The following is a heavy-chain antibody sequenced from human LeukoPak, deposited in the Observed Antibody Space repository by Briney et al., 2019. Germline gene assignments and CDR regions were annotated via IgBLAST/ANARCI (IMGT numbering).Heavy chain of an antibody. Sequence: PSETLSLTCTVSGGSISSYFWSWIRQPPGKGLEWIGYIYYSGSTNYNPSLKSRVTISVDTSKNQFSLKLSSVTAADTAVYYCATLGSGSLGYWGQGTLVTVSS. V-gene: IGHV4-59*08. J-gene: IGHJ4*02. CDR2: IYYSGST. CDR3: ATLGSGSLGY. CDR1: GGSISSYF. D-gene: IGHD6-19*01.